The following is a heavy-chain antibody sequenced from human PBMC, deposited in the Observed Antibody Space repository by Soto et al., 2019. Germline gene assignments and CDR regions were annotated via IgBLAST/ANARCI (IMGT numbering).Heavy chain of an antibody. D-gene: IGHD4-17*01. V-gene: IGHV3-23*01. CDR3: PKSSDGAYVQYKWLEH. Sequence: WVSLRRSWAAAGFTFRSYAMSWVRQAPGKGLEWCSSISGSGGTIYYAYSVKGRIIISRDKSKNTLYLQINSLRSDDTARYYFPKSSDGAYVQYKWLEHWGQGTLVTVSS. J-gene: IGHJ5*02. CDR1: GFTFRSYA. CDR2: ISGSGGTI.